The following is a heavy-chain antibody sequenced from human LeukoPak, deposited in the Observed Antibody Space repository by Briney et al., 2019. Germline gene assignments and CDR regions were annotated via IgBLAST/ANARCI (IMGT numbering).Heavy chain of an antibody. CDR3: ARYGDYAYYFDY. D-gene: IGHD4-17*01. CDR2: ISPNSGGT. J-gene: IGHJ4*02. Sequence: ASVKVSCKASGYTFTGYYMHWVRQASGQGLEWMGWISPNSGGTNYAQKFQGRVTMTRDTSISTAYMELSRLRSDDTAVYYCARYGDYAYYFDYWGQGTLVTVSS. CDR1: GYTFTGYY. V-gene: IGHV1-2*02.